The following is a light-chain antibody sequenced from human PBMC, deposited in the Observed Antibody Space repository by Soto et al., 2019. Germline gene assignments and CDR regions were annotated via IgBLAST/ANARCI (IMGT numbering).Light chain of an antibody. CDR3: ETWDSNTHGA. CDR2: LEGSGSY. Sequence: QSVLTQSSSASASLGSSVKLTCTLNSGHSSYIIAWHQQQPGKAPRYLMKLEGSGSYNKGSGVPDRFSGSSSGADRYLTISNLQFEDEADYYCETWDSNTHGAFGGGTKVTVL. V-gene: IGLV4-60*02. CDR1: SGHSSYI. J-gene: IGLJ3*02.